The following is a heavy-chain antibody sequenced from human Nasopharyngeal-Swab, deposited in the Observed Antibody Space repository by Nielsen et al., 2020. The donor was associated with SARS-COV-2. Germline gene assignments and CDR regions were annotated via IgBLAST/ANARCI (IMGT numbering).Heavy chain of an antibody. CDR3: ARVRGGSSSWYQGSDAFDI. CDR1: GYTFTSYG. J-gene: IGHJ3*02. V-gene: IGHV1-18*04. CDR2: ISAYNGNT. Sequence: VKVSCKASGYTFTSYGISWVRQAPGQGLEWMGWISAYNGNTNYAQKLQGRVTMTTDTSTSTAYMELRSLRSDDTAVYYCARVRGGSSSWYQGSDAFDIWGQGTMVTVSS. D-gene: IGHD6-13*01.